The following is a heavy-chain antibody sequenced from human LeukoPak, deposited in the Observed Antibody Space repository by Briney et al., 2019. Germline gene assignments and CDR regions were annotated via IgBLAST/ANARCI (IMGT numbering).Heavy chain of an antibody. V-gene: IGHV4-4*09. J-gene: IGHJ1*01. CDR3: ARHAASSSWYPPRAEYFQH. CDR2: IYTSGST. Sequence: PSETLSLTCTVSGGSISSYYWSWIRQPPGKGLEWIGYIYTSGSTNYNPSLKSRVTMSVDTSKNQFSLKLSSVTAADTAVYYCARHAASSSWYPPRAEYFQHWGQGTLVTVSS. D-gene: IGHD6-13*01. CDR1: GGSISSYY.